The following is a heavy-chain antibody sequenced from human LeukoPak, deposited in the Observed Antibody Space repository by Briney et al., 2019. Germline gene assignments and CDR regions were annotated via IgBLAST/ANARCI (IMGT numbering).Heavy chain of an antibody. CDR1: GFTFDDYA. Sequence: GGSLRLSCAASGFTFDDYAMHWVRQAPGKGLEWVSLISWDGGSTYYADSVKGRFTISRDNSKNSLYLQMNSLRAEDTALYYCAKVRLVYYDSSGFDLWGRGTLVTVSS. V-gene: IGHV3-43D*03. CDR3: AKVRLVYYDSSGFDL. J-gene: IGHJ2*01. D-gene: IGHD3-22*01. CDR2: ISWDGGST.